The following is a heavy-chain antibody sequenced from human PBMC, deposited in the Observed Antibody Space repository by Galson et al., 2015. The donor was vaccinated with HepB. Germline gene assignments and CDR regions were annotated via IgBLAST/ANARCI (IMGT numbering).Heavy chain of an antibody. D-gene: IGHD3-22*01. V-gene: IGHV3-33*01. CDR2: IWYDGSNK. J-gene: IGHJ4*02. Sequence: SLRLSCAASGFSFRSYGMHWVRQAPGKGLEWVAVIWYDGSNKYYADSVKGRFTISRDNSKNTLYPQMNSLRAEDTAVYYCARDPYYYDSSGYYLDYWGQGTLVTVSS. CDR1: GFSFRSYG. CDR3: ARDPYYYDSSGYYLDY.